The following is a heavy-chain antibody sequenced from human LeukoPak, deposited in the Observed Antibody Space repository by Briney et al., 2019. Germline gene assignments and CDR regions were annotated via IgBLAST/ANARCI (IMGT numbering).Heavy chain of an antibody. D-gene: IGHD4-11*01. Sequence: SETLSLTCAVYGGSFSGYYWSWIRQPPGKGLEWIGEINHSGSTNYNPSLKSRVTISVDTSKNQFSLKLSSVTAADTAVYYCERATTDYFDYWGQGTLVTVSS. J-gene: IGHJ4*02. CDR1: GGSFSGYY. V-gene: IGHV4-34*01. CDR3: ERATTDYFDY. CDR2: INHSGST.